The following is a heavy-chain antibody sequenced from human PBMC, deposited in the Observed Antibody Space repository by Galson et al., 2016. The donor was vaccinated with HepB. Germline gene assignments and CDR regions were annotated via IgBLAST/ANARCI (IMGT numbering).Heavy chain of an antibody. Sequence: SLRLSCAASGFTFSRYGFHWVRQAPGKGLEWVALISYDGTKKNYADSGKGRFTISRDNSKKTLYLQMNSLRAEDTAVYHCVSGEVGGKWGQGTLVTVSS. D-gene: IGHD1-26*01. CDR1: GFTFSRYG. J-gene: IGHJ4*02. CDR2: ISYDGTKK. V-gene: IGHV3-30*03. CDR3: VSGEVGGK.